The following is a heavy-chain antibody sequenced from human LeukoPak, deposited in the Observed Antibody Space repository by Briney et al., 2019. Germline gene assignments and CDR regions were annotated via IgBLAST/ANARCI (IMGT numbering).Heavy chain of an antibody. CDR3: AVGLIFGVVRPYYYMDV. Sequence: GASVKVSCKASGYTFTSYGISWVRQAPGQGLEWMGWISAYNGNTNYAQKFQGRVTITADESTSTAYMELSSLRSEDTAVYYCAVGLIFGVVRPYYYMDVWAKGPRSPSP. D-gene: IGHD3-3*01. V-gene: IGHV1-18*01. CDR2: ISAYNGNT. CDR1: GYTFTSYG. J-gene: IGHJ6*03.